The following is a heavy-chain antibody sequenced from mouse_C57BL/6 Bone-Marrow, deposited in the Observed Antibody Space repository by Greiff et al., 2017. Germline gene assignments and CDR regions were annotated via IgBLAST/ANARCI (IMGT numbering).Heavy chain of an antibody. J-gene: IGHJ3*01. Sequence: VKLVESGPGLVQPSQSLSITCTVSGFSLTSYGVHWVRQSPGKGLEWLGVIWSGGSTDYNAAFISRLIISKDNSKSQVFFKMKSLQADDTAIYYCANYDYAWFAYWGQGTLVTVSA. CDR2: IWSGGST. V-gene: IGHV2-2*01. CDR3: ANYDYAWFAY. CDR1: GFSLTSYG. D-gene: IGHD2-4*01.